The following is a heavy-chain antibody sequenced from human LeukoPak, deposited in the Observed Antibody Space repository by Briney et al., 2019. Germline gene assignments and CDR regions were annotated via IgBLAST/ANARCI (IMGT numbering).Heavy chain of an antibody. CDR1: GFTLSRYW. CDR2: IKHHGSEK. V-gene: IGHV3-7*04. CDR3: ARDRDYYNYFEY. D-gene: IGHD3-10*01. J-gene: IGHJ4*02. Sequence: GGSLRLSCAASGFTLSRYWMSWVRQAPGKGLEWVANIKHHGSEKYYVDSVKGRFTISRDNAKNSLYLQMNSLRGEDTAVYYCARDRDYYNYFEYWGQGTLVTVSS.